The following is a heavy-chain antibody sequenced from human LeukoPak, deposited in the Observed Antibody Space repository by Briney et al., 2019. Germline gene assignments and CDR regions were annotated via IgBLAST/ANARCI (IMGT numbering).Heavy chain of an antibody. CDR2: IYYSGST. J-gene: IGHJ5*02. D-gene: IGHD3-22*01. Sequence: KPSETLSLTCTVSGGSISSYYWSWIRQPPGKGLEWIGYIYYSGSTNYNPSLKSRVTISVDTSKNQFSLKLSSVTAADTAVYYCARAGHYYDSSGYYLDNWFDPWGQGTLVTVSS. CDR3: ARAGHYYDSSGYYLDNWFDP. V-gene: IGHV4-59*01. CDR1: GGSISSYY.